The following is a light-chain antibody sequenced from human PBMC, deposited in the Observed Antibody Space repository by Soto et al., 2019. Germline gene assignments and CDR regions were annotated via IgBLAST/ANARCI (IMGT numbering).Light chain of an antibody. V-gene: IGKV3-15*01. J-gene: IGKJ1*01. CDR1: QSVSSY. CDR2: GAF. CDR3: QQYNDWPLT. Sequence: EILMTQSPVTLSVSPGERATLSCRASQSVSSYLAWYQQKPGQAPSLLIYGAFTRAIGIPARFSGSGSGTELTLTISSLQSEDFALYYCQQYNDWPLTFGQGTKVEI.